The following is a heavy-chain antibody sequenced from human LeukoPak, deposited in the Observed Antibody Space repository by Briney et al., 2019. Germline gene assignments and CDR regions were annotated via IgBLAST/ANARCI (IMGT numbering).Heavy chain of an antibody. J-gene: IGHJ4*02. Sequence: GASVKVSCKVSGYTLTELSMHWVRQAPGKGLEWMGGFDPEDGETIYAQRFQGRVTMTEDTSTDTAYMELSSLRSEDTAVYCCATRFVGATSFDYWGQGTLVSVSS. CDR3: ATRFVGATSFDY. CDR2: FDPEDGET. D-gene: IGHD1-26*01. CDR1: GYTLTELS. V-gene: IGHV1-24*01.